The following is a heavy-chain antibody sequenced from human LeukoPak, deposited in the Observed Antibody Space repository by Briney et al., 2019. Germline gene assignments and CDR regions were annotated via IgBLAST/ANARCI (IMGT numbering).Heavy chain of an antibody. Sequence: QVQLQESGPGLVKTSQTLSLTCTVSGGSISSGDYYWSWIRPPPGKGLGWIGYIYYSGSSFYNPSLKSRVTVSVDTSKNHVSLNLSSVTAADTAVYYCARGNNPYYFDYWGQGTLVTVSS. CDR1: GGSISSGDYY. V-gene: IGHV4-30-4*08. CDR3: ARGNNPYYFDY. CDR2: IYYSGSS. D-gene: IGHD2/OR15-2a*01. J-gene: IGHJ4*02.